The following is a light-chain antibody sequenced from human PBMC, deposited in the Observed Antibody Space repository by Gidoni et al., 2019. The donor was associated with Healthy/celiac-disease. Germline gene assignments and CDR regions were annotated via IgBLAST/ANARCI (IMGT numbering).Light chain of an antibody. CDR2: DAS. CDR1: PGISSA. Sequence: AIQLTQSPSSLSASVGDRVTITCRASPGISSALAWYQQKPGKAPKLLIYDASSLESGGPSRCSGSGSGTDFTLTISSRQPEDFATYYCQQFNSYPPFTFGPGTKVDIK. V-gene: IGKV1-13*02. J-gene: IGKJ3*01. CDR3: QQFNSYPPFT.